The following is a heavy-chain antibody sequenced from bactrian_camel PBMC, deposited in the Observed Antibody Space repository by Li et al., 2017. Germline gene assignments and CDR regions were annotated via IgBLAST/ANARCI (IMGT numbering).Heavy chain of an antibody. D-gene: IGHD6*01. CDR3: AAEQAGGSCPGAWYEWNY. V-gene: IGHV3S55*01. CDR1: GLDFERAC. J-gene: IGHJ4*01. Sequence: HVQLVESGGGSAQAGGSLRLSCVVSGLDFERACIRWFRQAPGKEREGVAGINSDGNAKYADFVKGRFTISRDSANKALYLQMNSLKPEDTAMYYCAAEQAGGSCPGAWYEWNYSGQGTQVTVS. CDR2: INSDGNA.